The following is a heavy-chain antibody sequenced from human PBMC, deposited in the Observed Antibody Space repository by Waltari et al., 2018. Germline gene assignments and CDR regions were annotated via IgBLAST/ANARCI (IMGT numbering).Heavy chain of an antibody. V-gene: IGHV3-74*03. J-gene: IGHJ3*01. CDR1: GVTLSRSW. Sequence: EVQLVESGGGLVQPGGSLRLSCAASGVTLSRSWIHWVRQSPGKGLIGVSRVNKDVSSTVYADSVKGRFTISRDDAKNTVSLQMNNLSAEDTALYYCARAGLLGAFDVWGQGTMVTVSS. D-gene: IGHD2-15*01. CDR2: VNKDVSST. CDR3: ARAGLLGAFDV.